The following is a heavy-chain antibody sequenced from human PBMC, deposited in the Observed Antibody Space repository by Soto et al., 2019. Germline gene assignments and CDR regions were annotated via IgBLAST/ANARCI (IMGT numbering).Heavy chain of an antibody. CDR2: IYYSGST. Sequence: PSEPMSHTCTVSYDSIVDYYCSWIMKHPGKGLEWIGYIYYSGSTNYNPSLKSRVTISVDTSKNQFSLKLNSVTAADTAVYHCARHLWVGTSWYLGAFDIWGQGTMVTVSS. CDR3: ARHLWVGTSWYLGAFDI. V-gene: IGHV4-59*08. CDR1: YDSIVDYY. J-gene: IGHJ3*02. D-gene: IGHD6-13*01.